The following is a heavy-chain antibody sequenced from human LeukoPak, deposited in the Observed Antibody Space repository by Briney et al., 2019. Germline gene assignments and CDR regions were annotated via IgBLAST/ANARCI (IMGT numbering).Heavy chain of an antibody. CDR3: ARDYVRMDV. CDR1: GFTFSSYG. D-gene: IGHD3-16*01. CDR2: IWYDGSNK. J-gene: IGHJ6*02. V-gene: IGHV3-33*01. Sequence: GGSLRLSCAASGFTFSSYGMHWVRQAPGKGLEWVAVIWYDGSNKYYTDSVKGRFTISRDNSKNTLYLQMNSLRAEDTAVYYCARDYVRMDVWGQGTTVTVSS.